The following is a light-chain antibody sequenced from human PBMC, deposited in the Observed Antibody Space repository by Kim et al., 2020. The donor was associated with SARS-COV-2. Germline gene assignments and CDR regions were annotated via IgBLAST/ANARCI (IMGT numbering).Light chain of an antibody. V-gene: IGLV3-19*01. J-gene: IGLJ3*02. CDR2: GNY. CDR1: SLSNDY. CDR3: NSRDSSGDHVV. Sequence: ALGQTVSLQCQGHSLSNDYATWYQQRPAQAPVLVLYGNYNRPSGIPDRFSGSASGNTASLTITGAQAEDEADYYCNSRDSSGDHVVFGGGTKLTVL.